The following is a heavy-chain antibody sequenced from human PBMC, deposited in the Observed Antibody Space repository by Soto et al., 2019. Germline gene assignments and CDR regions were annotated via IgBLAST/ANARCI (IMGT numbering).Heavy chain of an antibody. D-gene: IGHD3-22*01. CDR2: IYHSGST. CDR1: GGSISSGGYS. V-gene: IGHV4-30-2*01. J-gene: IGHJ3*02. Sequence: QLQLQESGSGLVKPSQTLSLTCAVSGGSISSGGYSWSWIRQPPGKGLEWIGYIYHSGSTYYNPSLKRRVTISLDRSKNQFSLKLRSVTAADTAVYYCARALSYYDSSGYPLGVDVFDIWGQGTMVTVSS. CDR3: ARALSYYDSSGYPLGVDVFDI.